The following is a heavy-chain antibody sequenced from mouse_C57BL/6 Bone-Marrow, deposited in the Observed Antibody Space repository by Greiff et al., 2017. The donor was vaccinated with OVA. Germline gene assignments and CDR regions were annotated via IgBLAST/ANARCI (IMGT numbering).Heavy chain of an antibody. CDR2: IDPSDSYT. V-gene: IGHV1-50*01. Sequence: QVQLQQPGAELVKPGASVKLSCKASGYTFTSYWMQWVKQRPGQGLEWIGEIDPSDSYTNYNQKFKGKATLTVDTSSSTAYMQLSSLTSKDSAVYYCARRWTRERVWYFDYWGQGTTLTVSS. D-gene: IGHD2-3*01. J-gene: IGHJ2*01. CDR3: ARRWTRERVWYFDY. CDR1: GYTFTSYW.